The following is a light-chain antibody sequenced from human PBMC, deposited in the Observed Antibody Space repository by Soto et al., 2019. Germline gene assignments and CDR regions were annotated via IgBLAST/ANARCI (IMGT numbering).Light chain of an antibody. Sequence: VLTQCPGTLSLSPGERATLSCRASQTLSSRHLAWYQQKPGQPPRLLIYGASTRATGIPARFSGGGSGTDFTLTISRLEPEDFAVYYCQQFSSYPLTFGGGTKVDI. CDR1: QTLSSRH. J-gene: IGKJ4*01. V-gene: IGKV3-20*01. CDR2: GAS. CDR3: QQFSSYPLT.